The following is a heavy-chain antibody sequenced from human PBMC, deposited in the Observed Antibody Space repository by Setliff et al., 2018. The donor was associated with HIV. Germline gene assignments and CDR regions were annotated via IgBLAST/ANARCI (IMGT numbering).Heavy chain of an antibody. CDR3: ARGAYSSSWYLSAALPSFDH. Sequence: GGSLRLSCAASGFIFSSYEMNWVRQAPGKGLQWISYIGSGGSPIYYADSVKGRFTISRDNANNSVYLQMNSLRAEDTAVYYCARGAYSSSWYLSAALPSFDHCGQGMLVTVSS. D-gene: IGHD6-13*01. J-gene: IGHJ4*02. V-gene: IGHV3-48*03. CDR2: IGSGGSPI. CDR1: GFIFSSYE.